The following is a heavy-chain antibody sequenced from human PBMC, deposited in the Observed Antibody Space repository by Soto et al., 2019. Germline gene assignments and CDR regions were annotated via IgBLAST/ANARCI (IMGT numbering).Heavy chain of an antibody. CDR1: GYTFTSYA. CDR2: INAGNGNT. D-gene: IGHD3-9*01. CDR3: ARPGASDRVLRYFDWLLFGYFDY. V-gene: IGHV1-3*01. J-gene: IGHJ4*02. Sequence: GASVKVSCKASGYTFTSYAMHWVRQAPGQRLEWMGWINAGNGNTKYSQKFQGRVTITRDTSASTAYMELSSLRSEDTAVYYCARPGASDRVLRYFDWLLFGYFDYWGQGTLVTVSS.